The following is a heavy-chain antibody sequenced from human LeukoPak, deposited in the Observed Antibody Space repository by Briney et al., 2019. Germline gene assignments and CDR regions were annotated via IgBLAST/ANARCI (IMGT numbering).Heavy chain of an antibody. V-gene: IGHV4-34*01. CDR3: ARGHCSGGSCYTLFDY. CDR2: INHSGST. D-gene: IGHD2-15*01. CDR1: GGSFSGYY. J-gene: IGHJ4*02. Sequence: SETLSLTCAVYGGSFSGYYWSWIRQPPGKGLEWIGEINHSGSTNYNPSLKSRVTISVDTSKNQFSLKLSSVTAADTAVYYCARGHCSGGSCYTLFDYWGQGTLVTVSS.